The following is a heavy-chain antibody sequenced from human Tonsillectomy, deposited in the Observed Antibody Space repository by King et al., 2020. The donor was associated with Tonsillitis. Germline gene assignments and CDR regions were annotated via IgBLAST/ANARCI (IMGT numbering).Heavy chain of an antibody. Sequence: VQLVESGAELKQPGSSVKVSCKASGGTLTTYAISWVRQAPGKGLEWMGGIIPNFGIAKYVQTLNGRGAITAGESTSTVDMELSSLRSEDTAVYYCARDRRDCTNGVCSYAYYYYMDVWGKGTTVTVSS. V-gene: IGHV1-69*01. CDR2: IIPNFGIA. CDR1: GGTLTTYA. CDR3: ARDRRDCTNGVCSYAYYYYMDV. D-gene: IGHD2-8*01. J-gene: IGHJ6*03.